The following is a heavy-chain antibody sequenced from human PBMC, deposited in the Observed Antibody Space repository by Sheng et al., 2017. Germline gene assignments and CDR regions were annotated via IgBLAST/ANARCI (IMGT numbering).Heavy chain of an antibody. V-gene: IGHV3-53*04. Sequence: EVQLVESGGGLVQPGGSLRLSCAASGFTVSSNYMSWVRQAPGKGLEWVSVIYSGGSTYYADSVKGRFTISRHNSKNTLYLQMNSLRAEDTAVYYCARGGYGAQAYYYYYMDVWGKGTTVTVSS. J-gene: IGHJ6*03. CDR2: IYSGGST. CDR1: GFTVSSNY. D-gene: IGHD5-12*01. CDR3: ARGGYGAQAYYYYYMDV.